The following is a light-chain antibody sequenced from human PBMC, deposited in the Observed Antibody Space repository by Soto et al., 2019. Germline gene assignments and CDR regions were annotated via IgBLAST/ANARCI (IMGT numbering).Light chain of an antibody. CDR1: ESVSSIY. Sequence: ENVLTQSPGTLSLSPGERATLSFRASESVSSIYVAWYQQKPGQAPTLLIYGASTRATGSPDRFSGSGSGTDFTLTIDRLEPEDFAVYYCQQSLNPKTFGQGTKVDIK. V-gene: IGKV3-20*01. J-gene: IGKJ1*01. CDR2: GAS. CDR3: QQSLNPKT.